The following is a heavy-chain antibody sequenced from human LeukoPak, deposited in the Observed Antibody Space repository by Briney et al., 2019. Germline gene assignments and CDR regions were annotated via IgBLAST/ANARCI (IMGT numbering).Heavy chain of an antibody. J-gene: IGHJ4*02. Sequence: ASVKVSCKASGYTFTIYYIHWVRQAPGQGLEWMGLINPSGGSTNYAQKFQGRVTMTRDTSTSTVYMELSSLRSEDTAVYYCARVSGYDWESFYDYWGQGTLVTVSS. V-gene: IGHV1-46*01. CDR1: GYTFTIYY. CDR2: INPSGGST. CDR3: ARVSGYDWESFYDY. D-gene: IGHD5-12*01.